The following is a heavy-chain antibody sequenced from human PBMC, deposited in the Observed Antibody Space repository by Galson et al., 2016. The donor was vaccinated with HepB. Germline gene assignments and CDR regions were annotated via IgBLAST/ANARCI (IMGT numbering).Heavy chain of an antibody. CDR1: GFTFSSYS. V-gene: IGHV3-64D*06. Sequence: SLRLSCAASGFTFSSYSMHWVRQAPGKGLEYVSGINSNGGRTYCTDPVKGRFTLSRDNSKNTVYLQMSSLRIEDTAVYFCVKEGYQELSDGAFDIWGQGTMVTVSS. CDR2: INSNGGRT. D-gene: IGHD2-2*01. J-gene: IGHJ3*02. CDR3: VKEGYQELSDGAFDI.